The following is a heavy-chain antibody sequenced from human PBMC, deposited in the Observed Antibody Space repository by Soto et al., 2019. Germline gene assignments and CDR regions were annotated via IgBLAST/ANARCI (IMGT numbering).Heavy chain of an antibody. CDR2: INPVGGST. V-gene: IGHV1-46*01. D-gene: IGHD5-18*01. CDR3: ARDEGAAMGFQY. Sequence: QVQLVQSGAEVKEPGASVRLSCKASGYTFTDSYIHWVRQAPGQGLEWMGVINPVGGSTKYIQKFQGRVTLTRDMSTTTVHIVLSALRSDDTATYYCARDEGAAMGFQYWGQGTPVNVFS. J-gene: IGHJ4*02. CDR1: GYTFTDSY.